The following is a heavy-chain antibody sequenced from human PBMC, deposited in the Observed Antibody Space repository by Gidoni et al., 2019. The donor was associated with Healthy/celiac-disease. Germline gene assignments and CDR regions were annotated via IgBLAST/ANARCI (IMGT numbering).Heavy chain of an antibody. CDR1: GGSISSSSYY. D-gene: IGHD2-15*01. CDR3: ASGGGWLVVTVDY. J-gene: IGHJ4*02. CDR2: IYYRGST. Sequence: QLQLQESGPGLVKPSETLSPTCTVSGGSISSSSYYWGWIRQPPGKGLEWIGSIYYRGSTYYNPSLKSRVTISVDTSKNQFSLKLSSVTAADTAVYYCASGGGWLVVTVDYWGQGTLVTVSS. V-gene: IGHV4-39*01.